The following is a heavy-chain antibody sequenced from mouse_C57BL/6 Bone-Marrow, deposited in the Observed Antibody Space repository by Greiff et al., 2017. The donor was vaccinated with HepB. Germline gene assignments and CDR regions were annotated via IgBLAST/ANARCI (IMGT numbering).Heavy chain of an antibody. J-gene: IGHJ2*01. Sequence: QVQLQQPGPELVKPGASVKLSCKASGYTFTSYWMHWVKQRPGQGLEWIGNINPSNGGTNYNEKFKSKATLTVDKSSSTAYMQLSSLTSEDSAVYYCARVSGPGSTYFDYWGQGTTLTVSS. D-gene: IGHD1-1*01. CDR2: INPSNGGT. CDR1: GYTFTSYW. CDR3: ARVSGPGSTYFDY. V-gene: IGHV1-53*01.